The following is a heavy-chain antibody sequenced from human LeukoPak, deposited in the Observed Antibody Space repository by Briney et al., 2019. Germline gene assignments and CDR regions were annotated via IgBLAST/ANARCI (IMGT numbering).Heavy chain of an antibody. CDR2: IFYTGKT. Sequence: SETLSLTCTVSGGSVYTSDYYWGWVRQPPGKGPEWIGDIFYTGKTNYNPSLKSRVSISIDTSKNQFSLKLISVTAADTAVYYCARVFDSWGQGTLVTVSS. J-gene: IGHJ4*02. CDR1: GGSVYTSDYY. CDR3: ARVFDS. V-gene: IGHV4-39*07.